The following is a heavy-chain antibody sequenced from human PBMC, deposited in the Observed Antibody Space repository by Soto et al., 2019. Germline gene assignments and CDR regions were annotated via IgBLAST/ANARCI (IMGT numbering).Heavy chain of an antibody. CDR3: AKRVFYDSSGYYYDY. V-gene: IGHV3-23*01. CDR1: GFTFSSYA. CDR2: ISGSGGST. Sequence: PGGSLRLSCAASGFTFSSYAMSWVRQAPGKGLEWVSAISGSGGSTYYADSVKGRFTISRDNSKNTLYLQMNSLRAEDTAVYYCAKRVFYDSSGYYYDYWGQGXLVTVYS. J-gene: IGHJ4*02. D-gene: IGHD3-22*01.